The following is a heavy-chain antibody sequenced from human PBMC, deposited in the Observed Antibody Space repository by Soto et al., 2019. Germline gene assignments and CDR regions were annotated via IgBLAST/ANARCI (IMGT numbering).Heavy chain of an antibody. CDR1: GFTFSDYS. CDR3: AKSLGNTWNTSCLHY. CDR2: ISGTGGST. Sequence: VQLLESGGDLVQPGGSQTLSCAASGFTFSDYSMSWVSQAPGKGLEWVSGISGTGGSTYYADSVKGRFTISRHNSKNTLYLQMYSLRAEDTGVYYCAKSLGNTWNTSCLHYWGPGTLVTVSS. V-gene: IGHV3-23*01. J-gene: IGHJ4*02. D-gene: IGHD1-20*01.